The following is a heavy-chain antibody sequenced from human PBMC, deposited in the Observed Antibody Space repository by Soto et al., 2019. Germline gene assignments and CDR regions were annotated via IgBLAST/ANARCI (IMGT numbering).Heavy chain of an antibody. CDR2: IYYSGST. CDR3: ARHPSGSYMYYFDD. CDR1: GGSISSYY. Sequence: SETLSLTCTVSGGSISSYYWSWIRQPPGKGLEWIGYIYYSGSTNYNPSLKSRVTISVDTSKNQFSLKLSSVTAADTAVYYCARHPSGSYMYYFDDWGQGTLVTVSS. V-gene: IGHV4-59*08. J-gene: IGHJ4*02. D-gene: IGHD3-10*01.